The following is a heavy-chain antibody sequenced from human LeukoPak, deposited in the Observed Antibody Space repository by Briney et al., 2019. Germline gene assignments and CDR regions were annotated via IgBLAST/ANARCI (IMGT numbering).Heavy chain of an antibody. CDR2: ISYDGSNK. J-gene: IGHJ4*02. CDR1: GFTFSSYA. CDR3: AKDWADYYDSSGYYDY. V-gene: IGHV3-30*18. Sequence: PGGSLRLSCAASGFTFSSYAMSWVRQAPGKGLEWVAVISYDGSNKYYADSVKGRFTISRDNSKNTLYLQMNSLRAEDTAVYYCAKDWADYYDSSGYYDYWGQGTLVTVSS. D-gene: IGHD3-22*01.